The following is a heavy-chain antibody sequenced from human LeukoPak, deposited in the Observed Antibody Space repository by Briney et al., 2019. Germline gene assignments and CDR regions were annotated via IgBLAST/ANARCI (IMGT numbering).Heavy chain of an antibody. V-gene: IGHV3-53*01. Sequence: GGSLRLSCAASGFTFSSYHINWVRQAPGKGLEWVSVIYSGGSTYYADSVKGRFTISRDNSKNTLYLQMNSLRAEDTAVYYCAVAGTGYFDYWGQGTLVTVSS. CDR2: IYSGGST. CDR3: AVAGTGYFDY. CDR1: GFTFSSYH. J-gene: IGHJ4*02. D-gene: IGHD6-19*01.